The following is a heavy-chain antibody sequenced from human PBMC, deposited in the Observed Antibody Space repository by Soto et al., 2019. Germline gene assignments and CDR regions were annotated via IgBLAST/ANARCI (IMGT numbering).Heavy chain of an antibody. CDR1: GGSISSYY. CDR3: ARAFSFWSGYYSH. J-gene: IGHJ4*02. Sequence: PSETLSLTCTVSGGSISSYYWSWIRQPPGKGLEWIGYIYYSGSTNYNPSLKSRVTISVDTSKNQFSLKLSSVTAADTAVYYCARAFSFWSGYYSHWGQGTLVTVSS. V-gene: IGHV4-59*01. CDR2: IYYSGST. D-gene: IGHD3-3*01.